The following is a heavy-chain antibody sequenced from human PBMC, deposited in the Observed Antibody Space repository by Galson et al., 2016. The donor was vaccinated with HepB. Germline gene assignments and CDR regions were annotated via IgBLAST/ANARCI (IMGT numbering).Heavy chain of an antibody. CDR3: ERYSSAESLDT. D-gene: IGHD6-19*01. V-gene: IGHV3-30-3*01. Sequence: SLRLSCAASRFIFSSYAFHWVRRAPGKGLEWVSAISSDGSSKYYADSVKGRFTISRDTSKGTLYLEMNSLRAEDTAIYYCERYSSAESLDTWGQGTLVTVSS. CDR1: RFIFSSYA. J-gene: IGHJ5*02. CDR2: ISSDGSSK.